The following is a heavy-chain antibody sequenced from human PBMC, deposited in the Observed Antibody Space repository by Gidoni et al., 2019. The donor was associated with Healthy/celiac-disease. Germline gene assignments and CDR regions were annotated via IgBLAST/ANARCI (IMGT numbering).Heavy chain of an antibody. V-gene: IGHV1-69*01. CDR1: GGTFSSYA. CDR3: AGSTYYYGSGSYYPLYYFDY. J-gene: IGHJ4*02. D-gene: IGHD3-10*01. Sequence: QVQLVQSGAEVKKPGSSVKVSCKASGGTFSSYAISWVRQPPGQGLEWMGGIIPICGTANYAQKFQGRVTVTADESTSTAYMELSSLRSENTAVYYCAGSTYYYGSGSYYPLYYFDYWGQGTLVTVSS. CDR2: IIPICGTA.